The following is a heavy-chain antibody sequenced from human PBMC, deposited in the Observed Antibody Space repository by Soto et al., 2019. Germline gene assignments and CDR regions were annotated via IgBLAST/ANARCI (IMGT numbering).Heavy chain of an antibody. D-gene: IGHD6-19*01. CDR1: GGSISSYY. CDR2: IYYSGST. J-gene: IGHJ5*02. V-gene: IGHV4-59*01. Sequence: SETLSLTCTVSGGSISSYYWSWIRQPPGKGLEWIGYIYYSGSTNYNPSLKSRVTISVDTSKNQFSLKLSSVTAADTAVYYCAKIKLSSGWYWFDPWGQGTLVTFPQ. CDR3: AKIKLSSGWYWFDP.